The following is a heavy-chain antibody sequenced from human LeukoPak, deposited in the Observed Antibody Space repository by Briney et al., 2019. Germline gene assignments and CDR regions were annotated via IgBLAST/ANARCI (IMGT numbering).Heavy chain of an antibody. CDR3: AKGQLVDYGMDV. J-gene: IGHJ6*02. V-gene: IGHV3-30*18. CDR2: TSYDESHK. Sequence: GESLRLSCAASGFTFSSYAMHWVRQAPGKGLEWVAVTSYDESHKYYADSVKGRFTISRDNYKNTLYLQMNSLRGEDTAVYYCAKGQLVDYGMDVWGQGTTVTVSS. CDR1: GFTFSSYA. D-gene: IGHD6-13*01.